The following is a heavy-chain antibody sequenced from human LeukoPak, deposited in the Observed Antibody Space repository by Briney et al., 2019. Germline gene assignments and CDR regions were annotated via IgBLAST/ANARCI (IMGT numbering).Heavy chain of an antibody. J-gene: IGHJ4*02. CDR1: GFTFSSYA. Sequence: GGSLRLSCAASGFTFSSYAMSWVRQAPGKGLEWVSGFSATGGNTHYADSVKGRFTISRDNSKNTLYLQMDSLRSDDTAVYYCARDHSVGAVAGDFDYWGQGTLVTVSS. CDR3: ARDHSVGAVAGDFDY. V-gene: IGHV3-23*01. CDR2: FSATGGNT. D-gene: IGHD6-19*01.